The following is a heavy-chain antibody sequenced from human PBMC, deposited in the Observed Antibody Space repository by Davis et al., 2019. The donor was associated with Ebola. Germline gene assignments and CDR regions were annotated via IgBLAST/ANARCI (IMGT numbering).Heavy chain of an antibody. Sequence: GGSLRLSCAASGFTFTIYSMNWVRQAPGKGLEWVSYISSSSSTIYYADSVKGRFTISRDNAKNSLFLQMNNLRDEDTAVYYCVRGRDIVVVTATPCFGFWGQGTMVTVSS. CDR3: VRGRDIVVVTATPCFGF. V-gene: IGHV3-48*02. J-gene: IGHJ3*01. CDR2: ISSSSSTI. D-gene: IGHD2-21*02. CDR1: GFTFTIYS.